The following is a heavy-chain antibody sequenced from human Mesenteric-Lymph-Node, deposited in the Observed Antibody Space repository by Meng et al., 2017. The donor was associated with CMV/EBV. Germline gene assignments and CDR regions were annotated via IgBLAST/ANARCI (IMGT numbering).Heavy chain of an antibody. CDR1: GFTFSSYG. CDR3: ARVRPDYYDSSGHLDY. D-gene: IGHD3-22*01. J-gene: IGHJ4*02. Sequence: SGFTFSSYGMHWVRQAPGKGLEWVAVIWYDGSNKYYADSVKGRFTISRDNSKNTLYLQMNSLRAEDTAVYYCARVRPDYYDSSGHLDYWGQGTLVTVSS. CDR2: IWYDGSNK. V-gene: IGHV3-33*01.